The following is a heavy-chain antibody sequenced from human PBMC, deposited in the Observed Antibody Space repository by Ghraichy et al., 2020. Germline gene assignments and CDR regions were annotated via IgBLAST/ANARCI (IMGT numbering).Heavy chain of an antibody. V-gene: IGHV3-53*01. Sequence: GESLNISCAASGFTVSSNYMSWVRQAPGKGLEWVSVIYSGGSTYYADSVKGRFTISRDNSKNTLYLQMNSLRAEDTAVYYCARGSYDFDYWGQGTLVTVSS. CDR1: GFTVSSNY. CDR3: ARGSYDFDY. J-gene: IGHJ4*02. CDR2: IYSGGST. D-gene: IGHD5-18*01.